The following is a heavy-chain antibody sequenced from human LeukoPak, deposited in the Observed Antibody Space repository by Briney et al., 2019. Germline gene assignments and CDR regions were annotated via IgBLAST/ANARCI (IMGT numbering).Heavy chain of an antibody. V-gene: IGHV3-7*01. CDR3: SRGGMFRYGGTSGDY. J-gene: IGHJ4*02. CDR1: GFTFGTYW. Sequence: HPGGSLRLSCEASGFTFGTYWMTWVRQAPGRGLEWVANINKDGSETYYVDSVKGRFTMYRDNAKNSLYLQMSSLRAEDTAVYYCSRGGMFRYGGTSGDYWGQGTLVTVSS. CDR2: INKDGSET. D-gene: IGHD5-18*01.